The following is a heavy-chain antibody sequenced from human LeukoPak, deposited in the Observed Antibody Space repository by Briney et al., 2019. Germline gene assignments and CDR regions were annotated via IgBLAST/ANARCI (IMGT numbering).Heavy chain of an antibody. V-gene: IGHV3-30-3*01. CDR2: ISYDGSNK. D-gene: IGHD3-10*01. Sequence: PGGSLRLSCAASGFTFSSYAMHWVRQAPGKGLEWVAVISYDGSNKYYADSVKGRFTISRDNSKNTLYLQMNSLRAEDTAVYYCASTPYGSGSYYYAWGQGTLVTVSS. J-gene: IGHJ5*02. CDR3: ASTPYGSGSYYYA. CDR1: GFTFSSYA.